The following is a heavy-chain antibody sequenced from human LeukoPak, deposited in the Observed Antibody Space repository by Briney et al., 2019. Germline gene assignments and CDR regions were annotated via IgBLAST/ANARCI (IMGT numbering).Heavy chain of an antibody. CDR1: GYTFTGHY. CDR3: ARDSGDDYFDY. J-gene: IGHJ4*02. D-gene: IGHD4-17*01. CDR2: INPNSGGT. Sequence: ASVKVSCKASGYTFTGHYMHWVRQAPGQGLEWMGWINPNSGGTNYAQKFQGWVTMTRDTSISTAYMELSRLRSDDTAVYYCARDSGDDYFDYWGQGTLVTVSS. V-gene: IGHV1-2*04.